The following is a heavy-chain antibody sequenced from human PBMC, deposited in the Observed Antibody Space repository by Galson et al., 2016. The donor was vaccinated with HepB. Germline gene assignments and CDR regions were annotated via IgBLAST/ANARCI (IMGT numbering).Heavy chain of an antibody. D-gene: IGHD6-19*01. V-gene: IGHV3-74*01. CDR1: GFTFSSYW. J-gene: IGHJ4*02. CDR3: AKGVAGKGFGY. CDR2: INSDGSST. Sequence: SLRLSCAASGFTFSSYWMHWVRQAPGKGLVWVSRINSDGSSTSYADSVKGRFTISRDNSKNTLYLQMNSLRAEDTAVYYCAKGVAGKGFGYWGQGTLVTVSS.